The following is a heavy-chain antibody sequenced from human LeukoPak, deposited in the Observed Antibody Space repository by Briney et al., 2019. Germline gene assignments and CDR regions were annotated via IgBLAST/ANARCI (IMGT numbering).Heavy chain of an antibody. CDR1: GGSVSKSSYF. Sequence: SETLSLTCTVSGGSVSKSSYFWGWIRQPPGKGLEWIGSISYSGRTYYKPSLKSRVTISVDTSKNQFSLKLSSVTAADTAVYYCARHRNTAAIKYDFWSAQREPFDYWGQGTLVTVSS. J-gene: IGHJ4*02. V-gene: IGHV4-39*01. CDR3: ARHRNTAAIKYDFWSAQREPFDY. D-gene: IGHD3-3*01. CDR2: ISYSGRT.